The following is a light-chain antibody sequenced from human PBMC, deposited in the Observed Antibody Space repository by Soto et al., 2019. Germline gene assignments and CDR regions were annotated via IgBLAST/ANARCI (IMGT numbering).Light chain of an antibody. V-gene: IGKV2-28*01. J-gene: IGKJ4*01. Sequence: DIVMTQSPLSLPVTPGEPASISCRSSQNLLNRNGYNYLNWYLQKPGRSPQLLIYLGSNRASGVPDRFSGSGSGTDCTLKISRMEAEYVGVYYCMQALQTPLTFGGGTKVEIK. CDR2: LGS. CDR3: MQALQTPLT. CDR1: QNLLNRNGYNY.